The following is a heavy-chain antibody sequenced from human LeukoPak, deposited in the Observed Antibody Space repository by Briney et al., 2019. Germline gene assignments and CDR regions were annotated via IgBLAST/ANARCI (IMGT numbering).Heavy chain of an antibody. J-gene: IGHJ4*01. CDR3: ARGQVVRDY. V-gene: IGHV4-38-2*02. D-gene: IGHD2-15*01. CDR2: IYHSGST. Sequence: PSETLSLTCTVSGYSISSGYFWGWIRQPPGKGLEWIGSIYHSGSTYYNPSLKSRVTISVDTSKNQFSLKLSSVTAADTAVYYCARGQVVRDYWGQGTLVTVSS. CDR1: GYSISSGYF.